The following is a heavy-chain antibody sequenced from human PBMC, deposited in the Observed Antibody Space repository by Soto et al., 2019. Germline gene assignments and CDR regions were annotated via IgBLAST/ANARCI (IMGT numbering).Heavy chain of an antibody. D-gene: IGHD1-1*01. Sequence: GWSLRLSCAASGFTFSSYWMNLVRQAPGKGLEWVASINEDGRETHYADSVKGRFTISRDNAKNSLYLQMNSLRADDTARYFCVKDAVRKFEYWGKGALVTVSS. CDR1: GFTFSSYW. J-gene: IGHJ4*02. CDR3: VKDAVRKFEY. CDR2: INEDGRET. V-gene: IGHV3-7*01.